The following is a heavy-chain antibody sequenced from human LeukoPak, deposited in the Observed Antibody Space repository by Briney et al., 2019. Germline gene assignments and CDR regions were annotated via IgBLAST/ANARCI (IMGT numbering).Heavy chain of an antibody. CDR1: GYSISSGYY. D-gene: IGHD2-2*02. Sequence: SETLSLTCAVSGYSISSGYYWGWIRQPPGKGLEWIGSIYYSGSTYYNPSLKSRVTISVDTSKNQFSLKLNSVTAADTAVYYCARHPGGYCGSTSCYTDCWGQGTLVTVSS. V-gene: IGHV4-38-2*01. J-gene: IGHJ4*02. CDR2: IYYSGST. CDR3: ARHPGGYCGSTSCYTDC.